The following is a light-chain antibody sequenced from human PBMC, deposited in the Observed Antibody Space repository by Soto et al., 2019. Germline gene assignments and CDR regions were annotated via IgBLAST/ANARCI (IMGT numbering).Light chain of an antibody. J-gene: IGKJ5*01. CDR3: QQADTFPIT. V-gene: IGKV1-12*01. CDR1: QSISSW. Sequence: QMTQSPSTLSASVGDRVTTTCRASQSISSWLAWYQQKPGKAPKLLIYAASSLQSGVPSRFSGSGFGTDFTLTISSLQPEDSAIYYCQQADTFPITFGQGTRLEIK. CDR2: AAS.